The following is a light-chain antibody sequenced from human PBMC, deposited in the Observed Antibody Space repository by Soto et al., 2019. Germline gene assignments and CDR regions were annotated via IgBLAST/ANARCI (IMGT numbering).Light chain of an antibody. J-gene: IGKJ1*01. CDR2: GAS. V-gene: IGKV3-15*01. CDR3: QQYHTWRT. Sequence: EIVMTQSPATLSVSPGERATLSCRASQSVSSKLAWFQQKPGQAPRLLIYGASTRATGIPDRFSGSGSGTEFTLTISSLQSEDFATYYWQQYHTWRTFGQGTKVEIK. CDR1: QSVSSK.